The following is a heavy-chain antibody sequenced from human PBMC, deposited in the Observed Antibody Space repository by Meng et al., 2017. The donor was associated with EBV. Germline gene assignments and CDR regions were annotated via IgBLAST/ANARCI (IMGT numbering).Heavy chain of an antibody. V-gene: IGHV2-5*02. J-gene: IGHJ5*02. CDR3: AHRRDEYSSSWYGWFDP. CDR1: AFSLSTSGVG. D-gene: IGHD6-13*01. CDR2: IYWDDDK. Sequence: HIPVKELGPHQVKPTQTITLACTFSAFSLSTSGVGVGRIRQPPGKALEWLALIYWDDDKRYSPSLKSRPTITKDTSKNQVVLTMTNMDPVDTATYYCAHRRDEYSSSWYGWFDPWGQGTLVTVSS.